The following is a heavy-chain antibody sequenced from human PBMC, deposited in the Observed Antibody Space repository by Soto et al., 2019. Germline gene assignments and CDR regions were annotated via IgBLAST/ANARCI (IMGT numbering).Heavy chain of an antibody. D-gene: IGHD6-13*01. J-gene: IGHJ4*01. CDR2: ISSSSSYI. Sequence: PGGSLRLSCAASGFTFSSYSMNWVRQAPGKGLEWVSSISSSSSYIYYADSVKGRFTISRDNAKNSLYLQMNSLRAEDTAVYYCARAPSSRIADFDYWGKGTLVTVSS. CDR1: GFTFSSYS. CDR3: ARAPSSRIADFDY. V-gene: IGHV3-21*01.